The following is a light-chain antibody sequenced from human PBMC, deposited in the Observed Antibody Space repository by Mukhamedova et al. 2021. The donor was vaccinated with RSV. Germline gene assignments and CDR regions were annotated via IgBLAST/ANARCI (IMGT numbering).Light chain of an antibody. Sequence: SVLYSGNNKNYLAWYLQKPGQPPKLLISWVSTRESGVPDRFSGSGSGTDFTLTISSLQAEDVAVYYCQEYYSVPFTFGPGTKVDI. CDR3: QEYYSVPFT. J-gene: IGKJ3*01. CDR1: SVLYSGNNKNY. CDR2: WVS. V-gene: IGKV4-1*01.